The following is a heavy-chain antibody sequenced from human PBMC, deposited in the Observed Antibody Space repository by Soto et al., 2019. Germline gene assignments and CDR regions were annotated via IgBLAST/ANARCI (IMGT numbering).Heavy chain of an antibody. D-gene: IGHD3-3*01. V-gene: IGHV3-23*01. CDR3: ARWSYLDY. CDR2: ISGSDGKT. J-gene: IGHJ4*02. CDR1: GFSFGSYA. Sequence: GGSLRLSCVASGFSFGSYALTWVRQAPGKGLEWVSTISGSDGKTFYADAVKGRFSISRDISQSTLYLQMNSLRADDTAIYYCARWSYLDYWGQGTRVTVSS.